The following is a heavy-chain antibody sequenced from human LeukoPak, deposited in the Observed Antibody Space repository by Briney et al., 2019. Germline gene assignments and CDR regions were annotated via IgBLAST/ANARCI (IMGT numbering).Heavy chain of an antibody. CDR3: ARDASENYDFWSGYFGPDFDY. Sequence: SETLSLTCTVSGGSISSSSYYWGWIRQPPGKGLEWIGSIYYSGSTYYNPSLKSRVTISVDTSKNQFSLKLSSVTAADTAVYYCARDASENYDFWSGYFGPDFDYWGQGTLVTVSS. D-gene: IGHD3-3*01. CDR1: GGSISSSSYY. J-gene: IGHJ4*02. CDR2: IYYSGST. V-gene: IGHV4-39*07.